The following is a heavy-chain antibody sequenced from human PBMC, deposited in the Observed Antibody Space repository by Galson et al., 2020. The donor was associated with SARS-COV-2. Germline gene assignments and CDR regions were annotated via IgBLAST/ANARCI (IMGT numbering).Heavy chain of an antibody. J-gene: IGHJ4*02. Sequence: ALHGESMKISCAASGFTFSTYWMNWVRQAPGKGLVWVARIKRDGSRISYADSVKGRFTISRDNAKNSLYLQMNSLRAEDTAVYYCARGVCSGGSCYSGVVDYWGQGTLVTVSS. D-gene: IGHD2-15*01. CDR1: GFTFSTYW. CDR2: IKRDGSRI. V-gene: IGHV3-74*01. CDR3: ARGVCSGGSCYSGVVDY.